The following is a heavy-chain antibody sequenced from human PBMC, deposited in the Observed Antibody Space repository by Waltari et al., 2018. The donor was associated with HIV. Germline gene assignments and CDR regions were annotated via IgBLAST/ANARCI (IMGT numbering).Heavy chain of an antibody. CDR3: ARTWSGHWDF. Sequence: VESGGALVQPGGSLSLSCATSGFRFSDYWMSWVRQTPEGGLEWVANIKQDGSAKYVVDSVKGRFTISRDNANSSLSLQMNSLRVEDTAVYYCARTWSGHWDFWGQGTLVTVSS. D-gene: IGHD3-3*01. CDR1: GFRFSDYW. CDR2: IKQDGSAK. J-gene: IGHJ4*02. V-gene: IGHV3-7*01.